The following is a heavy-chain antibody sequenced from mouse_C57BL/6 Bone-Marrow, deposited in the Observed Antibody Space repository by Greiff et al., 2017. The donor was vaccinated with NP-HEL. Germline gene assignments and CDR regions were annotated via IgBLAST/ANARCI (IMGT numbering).Heavy chain of an antibody. V-gene: IGHV1-81*01. CDR1: GYTFTSYG. CDR3: APNWYYFDY. D-gene: IGHD4-1*01. CDR2: IYPRSGNT. Sequence: VHLVESGAELARPGASVKLSCKASGYTFTSYGISWVKQRTGQGLEWIGEIYPRSGNTYYNEKFKGKATLTADKSSSTAYMELRSLTSEDSAVYFCAPNWYYFDYWGQGTTLTVSS. J-gene: IGHJ2*01.